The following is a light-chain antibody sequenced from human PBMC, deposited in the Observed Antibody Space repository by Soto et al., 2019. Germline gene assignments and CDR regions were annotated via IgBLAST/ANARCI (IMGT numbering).Light chain of an antibody. Sequence: QSVLTQPPSASGTPGQRVTISCSGSSSNIGSNTVNWYQQLPGTAPKLLIYSNNQRPSGVPDRFSGSKSGTSASLAISGLQSEDEADYYRAAWEDSLNGHVVFGGGTKLTVL. CDR1: SSNIGSNT. V-gene: IGLV1-44*01. J-gene: IGLJ2*01. CDR3: AAWEDSLNGHVV. CDR2: SNN.